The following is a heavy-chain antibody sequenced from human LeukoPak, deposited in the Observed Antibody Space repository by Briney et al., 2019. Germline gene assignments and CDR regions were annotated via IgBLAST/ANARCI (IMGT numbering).Heavy chain of an antibody. D-gene: IGHD3-22*01. Sequence: PGGSLRLSCAASGFTFSRYTMNWVRQAPGKGLEWVSSISSSSSYIYYADSVKGRFTISRDDAKNSLYLQMNSLRVEDTAVYYCAKDPTHYRVWDYYETIGLSYWGQGTLVTVSS. J-gene: IGHJ4*02. V-gene: IGHV3-21*01. CDR2: ISSSSSYI. CDR3: AKDPTHYRVWDYYETIGLSY. CDR1: GFTFSRYT.